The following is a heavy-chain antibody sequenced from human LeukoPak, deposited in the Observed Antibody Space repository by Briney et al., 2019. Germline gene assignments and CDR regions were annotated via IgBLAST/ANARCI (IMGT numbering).Heavy chain of an antibody. CDR1: GFTFSSHG. CDR3: AKSPPPYCSGGSCFDAFDI. J-gene: IGHJ3*02. Sequence: GGSLRLSCVASGFTFSSHGMNWVRQAPGKGLDWVSAISHSGGTTYYADSVKGRFTISRDNSKNTLYLQMNSLRAEDTAVYYCAKSPPPYCSGGSCFDAFDIWGQGTMVTVSS. D-gene: IGHD2-15*01. CDR2: ISHSGGTT. V-gene: IGHV3-23*01.